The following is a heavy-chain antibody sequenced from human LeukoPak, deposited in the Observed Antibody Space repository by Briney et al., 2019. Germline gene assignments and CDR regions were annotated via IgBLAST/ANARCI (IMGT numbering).Heavy chain of an antibody. J-gene: IGHJ4*02. V-gene: IGHV3-20*04. CDR2: INWNGGST. CDR1: GFTFDDYG. Sequence: GGSLRLSCAASGFTFDDYGMSWVRQAPGKGLEWVSGINWNGGSTGYADSVKGRFTISRDNAKNTLFLQVNSLRAEDTAMYYCARGTLADSSGWYFDYWGQGTLVTVSS. D-gene: IGHD6-19*01. CDR3: ARGTLADSSGWYFDY.